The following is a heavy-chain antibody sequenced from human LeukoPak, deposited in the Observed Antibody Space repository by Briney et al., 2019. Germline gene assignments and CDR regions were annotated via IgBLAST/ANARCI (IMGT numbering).Heavy chain of an antibody. CDR1: GFSFSTYW. J-gene: IGHJ4*02. V-gene: IGHV3-7*01. CDR2: IDQDSGVR. D-gene: IGHD6-13*01. Sequence: PGGSLRLSCAASGFSFSTYWMSWVRQTPEKGPEFVSNIDQDSGVRSYMDSLKGRCTISRDNAKKSLYLEINSLRADDTAVYYCARDPGSSSFDLWGRGALVTFSS. CDR3: ARDPGSSSFDL.